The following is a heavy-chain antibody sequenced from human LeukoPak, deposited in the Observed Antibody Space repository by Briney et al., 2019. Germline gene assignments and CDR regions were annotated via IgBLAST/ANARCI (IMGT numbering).Heavy chain of an antibody. CDR3: AAVFGSGYYYYFDY. V-gene: IGHV1-58*02. CDR2: LAVGSGNT. Sequence: ASVKVSCKASVFSFSSSSMQWVRQARGQRLEWVGWLAVGSGNTNYAQTFQGRVIITRDMSTSTAYMELSSLRSEDTALYYCAAVFGSGYYYYFDYWGQGSLVTVSS. J-gene: IGHJ4*02. CDR1: VFSFSSSS. D-gene: IGHD3-22*01.